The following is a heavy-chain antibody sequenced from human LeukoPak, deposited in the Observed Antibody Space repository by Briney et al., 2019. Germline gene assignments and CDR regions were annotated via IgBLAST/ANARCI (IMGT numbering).Heavy chain of an antibody. D-gene: IGHD6-13*01. CDR3: ARRWRLIAAAGSQRGFDP. Sequence: GGSLRLSCAASGFTFSSYSMNWVRQAPGKGLEWVSYISSSSSTIYYADSVKGRFTISRDNAKNSLYLQMNSLRAEDTAVYYCARRWRLIAAAGSQRGFDPWGQGTLVTVSS. V-gene: IGHV3-48*01. CDR2: ISSSSSTI. J-gene: IGHJ5*02. CDR1: GFTFSSYS.